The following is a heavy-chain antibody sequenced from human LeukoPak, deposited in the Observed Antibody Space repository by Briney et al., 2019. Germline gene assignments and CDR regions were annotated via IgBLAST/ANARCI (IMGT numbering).Heavy chain of an antibody. CDR2: IYSGGST. V-gene: IGHV3-66*01. J-gene: IGHJ4*02. Sequence: GGSKRLFCAASGFTVSSNYMSWVRQAPGKGLEWVSVIYSGGSTYYADSVKGRFTISRDNSKNTLYLQMNSLRAEDTAVYYCARESTYSSGFFDYWGQGTLVTVSS. CDR3: ARESTYSSGFFDY. D-gene: IGHD3-22*01. CDR1: GFTVSSNY.